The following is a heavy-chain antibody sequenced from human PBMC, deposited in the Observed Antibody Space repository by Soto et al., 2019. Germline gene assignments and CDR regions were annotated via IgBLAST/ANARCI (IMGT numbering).Heavy chain of an antibody. CDR1: GFTFSSYG. V-gene: IGHV3-30*18. J-gene: IGHJ3*02. CDR3: AKDLGGSGSYRAFDI. Sequence: GGSLRLSCAASGFTFSSYGMHWVRQAPGKGLEWVAVISYDGSNKYYADSVKGRFTISRDNSKNTLYLQMNSLRAEDTAVYYCAKDLGGSGSYRAFDIWGQGTMVTVSS. CDR2: ISYDGSNK. D-gene: IGHD3-10*01.